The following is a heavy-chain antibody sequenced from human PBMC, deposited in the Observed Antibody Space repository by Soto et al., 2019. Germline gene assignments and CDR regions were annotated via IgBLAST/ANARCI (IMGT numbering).Heavy chain of an antibody. CDR1: GFTFSNAW. V-gene: IGHV3-15*07. CDR2: IKSKTDGGTK. CDR3: PTAVMYYYDSSGPDDAFDI. D-gene: IGHD3-22*01. Sequence: EVQLVESGGGLVKPGGSLRLSCAASGFTFSNAWMNWVRQATGKGLEWVGRIKSKTDGGTKDYAAPVKGRFTISRDDSKNTLYLQMNSLKTEDTAVYYCPTAVMYYYDSSGPDDAFDICGQGRMVTVYS. J-gene: IGHJ3*02.